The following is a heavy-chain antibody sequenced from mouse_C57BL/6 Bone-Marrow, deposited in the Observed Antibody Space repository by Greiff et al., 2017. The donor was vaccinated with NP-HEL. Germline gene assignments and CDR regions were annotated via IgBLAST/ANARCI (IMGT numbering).Heavy chain of an antibody. V-gene: IGHV1-55*01. CDR1: GYTFTSYW. D-gene: IGHD2-4*01. J-gene: IGHJ2*01. CDR2: IYPGSGST. CDR3: ARSGLRRDYFDY. Sequence: QVQLKQPGAELVKPGASVKMSCKASGYTFTSYWITWVKQRPGQGLEWIGDIYPGSGSTNYNEKFKSKATLTVDTSSSTAYMQLSSLTSEDSAVYYCARSGLRRDYFDYWGQGTTLTVSS.